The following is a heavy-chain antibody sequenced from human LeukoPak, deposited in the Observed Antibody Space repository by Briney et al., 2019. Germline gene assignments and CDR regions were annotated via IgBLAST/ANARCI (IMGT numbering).Heavy chain of an antibody. Sequence: KTGGSLRLSCAASGFTFSGYWMHWVRQAPGKGLVWVSRINTDGSSTSYADSVKGRFTISRDNAKNTLYLQMNSLRAEDTAVYYCVRDDALRGVGRDVWGQGTTVTVSS. J-gene: IGHJ6*02. V-gene: IGHV3-74*01. CDR2: INTDGSST. CDR3: VRDDALRGVGRDV. D-gene: IGHD3-10*01. CDR1: GFTFSGYW.